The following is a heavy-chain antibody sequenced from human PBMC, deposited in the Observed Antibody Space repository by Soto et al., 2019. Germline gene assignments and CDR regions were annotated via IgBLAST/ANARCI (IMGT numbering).Heavy chain of an antibody. CDR2: ISGYNGQT. CDR1: GYTFTTYG. D-gene: IGHD5-18*01. Sequence: QVQLVQSGPEVKKPGASVKVSCKASGYTFTTYGIIWVRQAPGQGLEWMGWISGYNGQTNYAQKCRGRVTITTDTSTSTAYMELRGLRSDDTAMYYCARDGRKELWVEGRNAMDAWGQGTTVTVSS. CDR3: ARDGRKELWVEGRNAMDA. J-gene: IGHJ6*02. V-gene: IGHV1-18*01.